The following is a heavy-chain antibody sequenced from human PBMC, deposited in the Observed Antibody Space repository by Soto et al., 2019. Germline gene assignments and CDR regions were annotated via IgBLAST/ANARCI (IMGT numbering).Heavy chain of an antibody. CDR1: GGTFSSYA. CDR2: IIPIFGTA. J-gene: IGHJ6*02. V-gene: IGHV1-69*13. D-gene: IGHD6-6*01. CDR3: ARMGIAARLRGRGYGMDV. Sequence: VKVSCKASGGTFSSYAISWVRQAPGQGLEWMGGIIPIFGTANYAQKFQGRVTITADKSTSTAYMELSSLRSEDTAVYYCARMGIAARLRGRGYGMDVWGQGTTVTVSS.